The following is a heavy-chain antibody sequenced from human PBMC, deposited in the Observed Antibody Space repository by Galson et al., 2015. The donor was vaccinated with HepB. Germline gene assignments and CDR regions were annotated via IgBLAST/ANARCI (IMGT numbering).Heavy chain of an antibody. CDR3: ARAPIPAAIGWFDP. V-gene: IGHV3-21*01. J-gene: IGHJ5*02. CDR2: ISSSSYI. CDR1: GFTFSSYS. Sequence: SLRLSCAASGFTFSSYSMNWVRQAPGKGLEWVSSISSSSYIYYADSVKGRFTISRDNAKNALYLQMNSPRAEDTAVYYCARAPIPAAIGWFDPWGQGTLVTVSS. D-gene: IGHD2-2*02.